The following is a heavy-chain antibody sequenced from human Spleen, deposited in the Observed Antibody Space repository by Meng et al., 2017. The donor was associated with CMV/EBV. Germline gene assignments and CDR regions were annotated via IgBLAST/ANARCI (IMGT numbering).Heavy chain of an antibody. CDR2: IIPLFETG. CDR3: ARVTGAGFDP. Sequence: SVKVSCKASGGISVSYAVSWVRQAPGQGLEWMGGIIPLFETGHYAQKFQGRVTITTDESTSTAYMELSSLTSGDTAVYYCARVTGAGFDPWGQGTLVTVSS. D-gene: IGHD3-10*01. J-gene: IGHJ5*02. CDR1: GGISVSYA. V-gene: IGHV1-69*05.